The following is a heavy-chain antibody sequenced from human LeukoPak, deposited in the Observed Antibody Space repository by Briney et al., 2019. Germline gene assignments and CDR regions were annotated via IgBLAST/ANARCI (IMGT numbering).Heavy chain of an antibody. CDR3: ARSSDTRFGELVL. D-gene: IGHD3-16*01. CDR2: ISSDGGST. V-gene: IGHV3-64*02. CDR1: GLSFSTSA. J-gene: IGHJ1*01. Sequence: GGSLRLSYAASGLSFSTSAMHWVRQAPGKGLEYVAAISSDGGSTYHADSVKGRFTISRDNSKNTLYLQMGSLRAEDMAMYYCARSSDTRFGELVLWGQGTLVTVSS.